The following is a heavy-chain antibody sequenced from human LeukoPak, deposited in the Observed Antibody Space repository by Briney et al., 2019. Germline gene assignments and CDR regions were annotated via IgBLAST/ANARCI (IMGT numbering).Heavy chain of an antibody. Sequence: ASVKVSCKASGYTFTGYYMHWVRQAPGQGLEWMGIINPSGGSTSYAQKFQGRVTMTRDTSTSTVYMELSSLRSEDTAVYYCARDPYYYDSSGYRAPIVVYYYGMDVWGQGTTVTVSS. V-gene: IGHV1-46*01. J-gene: IGHJ6*02. CDR1: GYTFTGYY. CDR2: INPSGGST. CDR3: ARDPYYYDSSGYRAPIVVYYYGMDV. D-gene: IGHD3-22*01.